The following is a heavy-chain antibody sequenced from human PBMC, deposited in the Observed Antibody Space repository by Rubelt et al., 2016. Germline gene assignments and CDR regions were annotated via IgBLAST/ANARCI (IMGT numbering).Heavy chain of an antibody. D-gene: IGHD4-11*01. CDR3: ARHASGANSYYDY. Sequence: QVQLQESGPGLVKPSETLSLTCTVSGGSISSYSWSWIRQPPGKGLEWIGYISNSGSTSYNPSLKSRVTISLDTSKNQCSPKLISVTAADTAVYYCARHASGANSYYDYWGQGTLVTVSS. V-gene: IGHV4-59*08. J-gene: IGHJ4*02. CDR2: ISNSGST. CDR1: GGSISSYS.